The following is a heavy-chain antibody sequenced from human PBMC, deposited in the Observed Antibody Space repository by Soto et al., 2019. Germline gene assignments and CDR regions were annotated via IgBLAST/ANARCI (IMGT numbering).Heavy chain of an antibody. CDR3: AGSPEWSYALSQLVITTLGFY. D-gene: IGHD3-22*01. CDR2: IIPVFGAT. V-gene: IGHV1-69*01. J-gene: IGHJ4*02. CDR1: GGNFSSYA. Sequence: QVQLVQSGAEVKKPGSSVKVSCKASGGNFSSYAFSWVRQAPGQGLEWMGGIIPVFGATNYAQRFQGRVTVTAHASTRTAYMNLSSPKSEDTAVYYCAGSPEWSYALSQLVITTLGFYWGPGTVVTVS.